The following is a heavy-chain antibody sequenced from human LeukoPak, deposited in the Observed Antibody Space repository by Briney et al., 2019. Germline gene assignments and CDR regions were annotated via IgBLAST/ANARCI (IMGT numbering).Heavy chain of an antibody. CDR2: ISTSSSYI. CDR3: ARVGEKAFHLWPEIDY. V-gene: IGHV3-21*01. CDR1: GFTFSSYG. Sequence: PGGSLRLSCAASGFTFSSYGMNWVRQAPGKGLEWVSCISTSSSYIYYADSVKGRFTISRDNAKNSLYLQMNSLRAEDTAVYYCARVGEKAFHLWPEIDYWGQGTLVTVSS. J-gene: IGHJ4*02. D-gene: IGHD5-24*01.